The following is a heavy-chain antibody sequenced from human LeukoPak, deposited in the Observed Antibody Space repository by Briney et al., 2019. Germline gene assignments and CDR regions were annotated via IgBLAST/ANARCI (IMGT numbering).Heavy chain of an antibody. J-gene: IGHJ4*02. CDR3: AKVGYCSGGSCYGGLDY. Sequence: PGGSLRLSCAASGFTFSSYGMHWVRQAPGKGLEWVAVISYDGSNKYYADSVKGRFTISRDNSKNTLYLQMNGLRAEDTAVYYCAKVGYCSGGSCYGGLDYWGQGTLVTVSS. V-gene: IGHV3-30*18. CDR2: ISYDGSNK. CDR1: GFTFSSYG. D-gene: IGHD2-15*01.